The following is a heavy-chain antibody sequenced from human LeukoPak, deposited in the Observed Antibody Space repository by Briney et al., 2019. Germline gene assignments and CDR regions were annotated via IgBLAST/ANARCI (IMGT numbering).Heavy chain of an antibody. V-gene: IGHV4-34*01. Sequence: PSETLSLTCAVYGGSFSGYYWSWIRQPPGKGLEWIGEINHSGSTNYNPSLKSRVTISVDTSKNQFSLKLSSVTAADTAVYYCARLPGGQLVHYYYYGMDVWGQGTTVTVSS. D-gene: IGHD6-6*01. J-gene: IGHJ6*02. CDR2: INHSGST. CDR1: GGSFSGYY. CDR3: ARLPGGQLVHYYYYGMDV.